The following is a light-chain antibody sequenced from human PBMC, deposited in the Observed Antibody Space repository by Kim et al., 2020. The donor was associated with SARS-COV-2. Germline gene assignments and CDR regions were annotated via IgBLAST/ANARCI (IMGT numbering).Light chain of an antibody. V-gene: IGKV3-15*01. Sequence: SVSAGETATLSCAARHGVTSIVGWYQQQPGQATRLLIDAASTAATSIPARIGSAASGTEFTLTSSILQPEDFAIYCCQQYTKWPLFGPGTKVDIK. CDR1: HGVTSI. J-gene: IGKJ3*01. CDR2: AAS. CDR3: QQYTKWPL.